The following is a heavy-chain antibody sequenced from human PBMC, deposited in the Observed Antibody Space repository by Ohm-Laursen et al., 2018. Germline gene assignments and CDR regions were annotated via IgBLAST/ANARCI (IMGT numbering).Heavy chain of an antibody. CDR2: ISGSGGST. Sequence: GSLRLSCTASGFTFSSYAMSWVRQAPGKGLEWVSAISGSGGSTYYADSVKGRFTISRDNSKNTLYLQMNSLRAEDTAVYYCAKASGGSCYSGIDYWGQGTLVTVSS. CDR1: GFTFSSYA. J-gene: IGHJ4*02. D-gene: IGHD2-15*01. CDR3: AKASGGSCYSGIDY. V-gene: IGHV3-23*01.